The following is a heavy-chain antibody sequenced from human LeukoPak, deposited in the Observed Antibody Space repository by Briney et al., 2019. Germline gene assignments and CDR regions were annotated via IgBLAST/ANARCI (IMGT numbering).Heavy chain of an antibody. CDR1: GFTFSGYW. CDR2: INSDGSST. CDR3: ASSKRDSSGWDY. J-gene: IGHJ4*02. V-gene: IGHV3-74*01. Sequence: PWGSLRLSCAASGFTFSGYWMHWVRQAPGKGLVWVSRINSDGSSTSYADSVKGRFTISRDNAKNTLYLQMNSLRAEDTAVYYCASSKRDSSGWDYWGQGTLVTVSS. D-gene: IGHD3-22*01.